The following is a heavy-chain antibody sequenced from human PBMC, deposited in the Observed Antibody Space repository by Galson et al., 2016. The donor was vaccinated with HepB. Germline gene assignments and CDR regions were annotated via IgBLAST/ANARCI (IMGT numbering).Heavy chain of an antibody. V-gene: IGHV3-30*04. CDR1: GFPFSGYP. D-gene: IGHD5-18*01. J-gene: IGHJ4*02. CDR3: AREASYVNVLDH. Sequence: SLRLSCAASGFPFSGYPIHWVRQAPGKGLDWVASISYGGTKINYADSVKGRFTISRDNSKNPVSLQMNSLRVDDTAVFYCAREASYVNVLDHWGQGTLVTVSS. CDR2: ISYGGTKI.